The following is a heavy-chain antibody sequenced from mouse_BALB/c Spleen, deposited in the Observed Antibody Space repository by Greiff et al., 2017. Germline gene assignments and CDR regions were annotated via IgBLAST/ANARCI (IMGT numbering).Heavy chain of an antibody. D-gene: IGHD1-1*01. CDR1: GFTFTDYY. V-gene: IGHV7-3*02. J-gene: IGHJ2*01. CDR2: IRNKANGYTT. CDR3: AREGGNSFDY. Sequence: EVQLVESGGGLVQPGGSLRLSCATSGFTFTDYYMSWVRQPPGKALEWLGFIRNKANGYTTEYSASVKGRFTISRDNSQSILYLQMNTLRAEDSATYYCAREGGNSFDYWGQGTTLTVSS.